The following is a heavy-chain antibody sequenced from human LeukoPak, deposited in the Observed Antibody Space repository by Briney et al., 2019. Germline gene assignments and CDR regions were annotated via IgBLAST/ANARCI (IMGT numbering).Heavy chain of an antibody. J-gene: IGHJ4*02. CDR1: GYSFTDYG. CDR3: ARDDNYGIFVNVDY. CDR2: MSPYNGNT. D-gene: IGHD4-11*01. V-gene: IGHV1-18*01. Sequence: ASVKVSFKASGYSFTDYGINWVRPAPGRGLEWMGWMSPYNGNTKYAQKFQGRVTMTTDTSTTTAYMELSSLRSDDTAVYYCARDDNYGIFVNVDYWGQGTLVTVSS.